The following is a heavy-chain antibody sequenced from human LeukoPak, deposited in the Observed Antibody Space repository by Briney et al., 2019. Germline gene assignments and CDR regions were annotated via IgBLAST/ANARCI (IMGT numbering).Heavy chain of an antibody. V-gene: IGHV3-23*01. CDR2: ISGSGGST. J-gene: IGHJ4*02. CDR3: AKDRQRWLQWYFDY. D-gene: IGHD5-24*01. Sequence: GGSLRLSSAASGFTFSSYAMSWVRQAPGKGLEWVSAISGSGGSTYYADSVKGRFTISRDNSKNTLYLQMNSLRAEDTAVYYCAKDRQRWLQWYFDYWGQGTLVTVSS. CDR1: GFTFSSYA.